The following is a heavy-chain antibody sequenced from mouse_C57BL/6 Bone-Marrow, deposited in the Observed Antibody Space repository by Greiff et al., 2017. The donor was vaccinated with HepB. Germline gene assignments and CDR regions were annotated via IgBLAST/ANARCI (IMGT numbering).Heavy chain of an antibody. V-gene: IGHV1-81*01. CDR1: GYTFTSYG. Sequence: VNLVESGAELARPGASVKLSCKASGYTFTSYGISWVKQRTGQGLEWIGEIYPRSGNTYYNEKFKGKATLTADKSSSTAYMELRSLTSEDSAVYCYARRGYYGDYFDYWGQGTTLTVSS. CDR3: ARRGYYGDYFDY. D-gene: IGHD1-1*01. CDR2: IYPRSGNT. J-gene: IGHJ2*01.